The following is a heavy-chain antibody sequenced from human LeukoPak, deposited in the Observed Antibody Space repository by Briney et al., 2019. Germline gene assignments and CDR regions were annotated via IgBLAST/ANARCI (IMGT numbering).Heavy chain of an antibody. Sequence: SGTLSLTCTVSGGSISSYYWSWSRQPAGKGLEWIGRIYTSGSTNYNPSLKSRVTMSVDTSKNQFSLKLSSVTAADTAVYYCARFWAASGPKLDYYYMDVWGKGTTVTVSS. V-gene: IGHV4-4*07. CDR2: IYTSGST. J-gene: IGHJ6*03. CDR1: GGSISSYY. CDR3: ARFWAASGPKLDYYYMDV. D-gene: IGHD1-14*01.